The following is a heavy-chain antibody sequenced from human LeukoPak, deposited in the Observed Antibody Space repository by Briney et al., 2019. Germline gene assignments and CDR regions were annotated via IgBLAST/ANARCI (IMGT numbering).Heavy chain of an antibody. V-gene: IGHV4-31*03. Sequence: SETLSLTCTVSGGSISSGGYYWSWIRPHPGRGLEWIGYIYYSGSTYYNPSLKSRVTISVDTSKNQFSLKLSSVTAADTAVYYCARNSGSYYFDYWGQGTLVTVSS. J-gene: IGHJ4*02. CDR3: ARNSGSYYFDY. CDR2: IYYSGST. CDR1: GGSISSGGYY. D-gene: IGHD1-26*01.